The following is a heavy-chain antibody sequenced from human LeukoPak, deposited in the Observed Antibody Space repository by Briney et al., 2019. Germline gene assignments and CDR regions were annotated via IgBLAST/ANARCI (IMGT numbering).Heavy chain of an antibody. V-gene: IGHV4-61*08. CDR1: GGSISSGGYY. J-gene: IGHJ4*02. CDR3: ASISTGPFDY. D-gene: IGHD2-2*01. CDR2: IYYSGST. Sequence: SETLSLTCAVSGGSISSGGYYWSWIRQPPGKGLEWIGYIYYSGSTNYNPSLKSRVTISVDTSKNQFSLKLSSVTAADTAVYYCASISTGPFDYWGQGTLVTVSS.